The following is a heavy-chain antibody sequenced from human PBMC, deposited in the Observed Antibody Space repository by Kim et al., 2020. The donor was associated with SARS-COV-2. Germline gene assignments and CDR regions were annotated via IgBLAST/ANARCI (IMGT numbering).Heavy chain of an antibody. J-gene: IGHJ4*02. CDR2: IYSSGST. V-gene: IGHV4-39*01. CDR3: GIPGCYDGNSFDY. Sequence: SETLSLTCTVSGGSISSSSYYWGWIRQPPGKGLEWIGSIYSSGSTSYNPSLQSRVTISVDTSKNQFSLKLSSVTAADTAVYYCGIPGCYDGNSFDYWGQGTLVTVSS. D-gene: IGHD1-26*01. CDR1: GGSISSSSYY.